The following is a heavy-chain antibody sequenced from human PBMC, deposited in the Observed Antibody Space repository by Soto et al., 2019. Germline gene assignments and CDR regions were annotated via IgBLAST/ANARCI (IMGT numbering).Heavy chain of an antibody. CDR3: ARAEVVAATIYWFDP. Sequence: ASVKVSCKASGYTFTSYYMHWVRQAPGQGLEWMGIINPSGGSTSYAQKFQGRVTMTRDTSTSTVYMELSSLRSEDTAVYYCARAEVVAATIYWFDPWGQGTLVTVSS. J-gene: IGHJ5*02. CDR1: GYTFTSYY. D-gene: IGHD1-26*01. CDR2: INPSGGST. V-gene: IGHV1-46*01.